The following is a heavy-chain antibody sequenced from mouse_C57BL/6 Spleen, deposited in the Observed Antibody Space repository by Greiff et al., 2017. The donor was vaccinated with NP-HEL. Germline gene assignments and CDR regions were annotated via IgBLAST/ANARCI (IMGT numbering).Heavy chain of an antibody. CDR1: GYAFSSSW. J-gene: IGHJ1*03. CDR3: ARGRSNFYWYFDV. D-gene: IGHD2-5*01. Sequence: QVQLQQSGPELVKPGASVKISCKASGYAFSSSWMNWVKQRPGKGLEWIGRIYPGDGDTNYNGKFKGKATLTADKSSSTAYMQLSSLTSEDSAVYFCARGRSNFYWYFDVWGTGTTVTVSS. V-gene: IGHV1-82*01. CDR2: IYPGDGDT.